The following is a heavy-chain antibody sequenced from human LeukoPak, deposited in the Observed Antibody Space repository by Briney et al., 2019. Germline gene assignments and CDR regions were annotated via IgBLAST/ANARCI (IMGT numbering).Heavy chain of an antibody. J-gene: IGHJ4*02. D-gene: IGHD2-2*01. CDR2: ISAHNGNT. CDR1: GYTFTSYG. Sequence: ASVKVSCKASGYTFTSYGISWVRQAPGQGLEWMGWISAHNGNTNYAQKLQGRVTMTTDTSTSTAYMELRSLRSDDTAVYYCARADIVVVPAAIDYWGQGTLVTVSS. CDR3: ARADIVVVPAAIDY. V-gene: IGHV1-18*01.